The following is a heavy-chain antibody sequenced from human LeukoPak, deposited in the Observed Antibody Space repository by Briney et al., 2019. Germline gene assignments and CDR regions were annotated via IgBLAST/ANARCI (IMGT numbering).Heavy chain of an antibody. V-gene: IGHV3-48*02. CDR1: GFTFSTCS. J-gene: IGHJ4*02. D-gene: IGHD6-19*01. CDR3: ARLAVAGTYYFDY. Sequence: GGSLRLSCAASGFTFSTCSMNWVRQAPGKGLEWVSYISSSTTTIYYADSVKGRFTISRDNAKNSLYLQMNSLRDEDTAVYYCARLAVAGTYYFDYWGQGTLVTVSS. CDR2: ISSSTTTI.